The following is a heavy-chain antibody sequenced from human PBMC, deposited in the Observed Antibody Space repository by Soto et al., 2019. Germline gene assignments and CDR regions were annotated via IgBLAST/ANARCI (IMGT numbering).Heavy chain of an antibody. CDR3: AKCGHDISSLLLRYFQH. CDR1: GFNVSNHA. D-gene: IGHD3-22*01. Sequence: GGSLRISCAASGFNVSNHAVILVRQAPGKGMEWVSAISGSGGSTYYADSVKGRFTISRDNSKNTLYLQMNSLRAEDTALYYCAKCGHDISSLLLRYFQHWGQGT. V-gene: IGHV3-23*01. J-gene: IGHJ1*01. CDR2: ISGSGGST.